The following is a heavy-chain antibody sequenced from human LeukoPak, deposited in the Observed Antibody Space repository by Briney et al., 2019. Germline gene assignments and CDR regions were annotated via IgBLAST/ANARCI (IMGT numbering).Heavy chain of an antibody. CDR3: ARGGPQGYCSGGSCPIYYYYGMDV. Sequence: GGSLRLSCAASGFTFSSYAMHWVRQAPGKGLEWVAVISNDGSNKYYADSVKGRFTISRDNSKNTLYLQMNSLRAEDTAVYYCARGGPQGYCSGGSCPIYYYYGMDVWGQGTTVTVSS. CDR1: GFTFSSYA. V-gene: IGHV3-30-3*01. D-gene: IGHD2-15*01. CDR2: ISNDGSNK. J-gene: IGHJ6*02.